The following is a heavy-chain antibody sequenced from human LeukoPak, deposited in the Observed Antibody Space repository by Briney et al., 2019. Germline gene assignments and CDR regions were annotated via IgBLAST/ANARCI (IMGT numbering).Heavy chain of an antibody. CDR3: ARGSTYYDSSGQVPFDY. CDR2: ISSSSSTI. D-gene: IGHD3-22*01. J-gene: IGHJ4*02. V-gene: IGHV3-48*01. CDR1: EFTFSSYS. Sequence: GGSLRLSCAASEFTFSSYSMDWVRQAPGKGLEWVSYISSSSSTIYYADSVKGRFTISRDNAKNSLYLQMNSLRAEDTAVYYCARGSTYYDSSGQVPFDYWGQGTLVTVSS.